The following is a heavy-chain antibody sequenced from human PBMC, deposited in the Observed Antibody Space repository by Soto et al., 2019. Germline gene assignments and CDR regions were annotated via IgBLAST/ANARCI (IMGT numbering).Heavy chain of an antibody. CDR2: INGGTGQT. CDR3: ARGKGMEENYYYGLDI. Sequence: AASVKVSCKSSGYTFTTHAMHWVRQAPGQSLEWMGWINGGTGQTKHSQRFQGRVNITRDTSASTAYMELSSLRSEDTAVYYCARGKGMEENYYYGLDIWGQGTTVTVSS. J-gene: IGHJ6*02. D-gene: IGHD1-1*01. CDR1: GYTFTTHA. V-gene: IGHV1-3*01.